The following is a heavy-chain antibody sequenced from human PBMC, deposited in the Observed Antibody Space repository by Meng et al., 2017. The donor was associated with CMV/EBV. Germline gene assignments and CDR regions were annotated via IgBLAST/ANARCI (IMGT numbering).Heavy chain of an antibody. Sequence: SCKSSGYTFTNYGISWVRQAPGQGLEWMGWISAYNDNTNYAQKLQGRVTMTTDTSTTTAYMELRSLRSDDTAVYYCARAHLGDWFDPWGQGTLVTVSS. CDR1: GYTFTNYG. CDR3: ARAHLGDWFDP. D-gene: IGHD2-15*01. V-gene: IGHV1-18*01. CDR2: ISAYNDNT. J-gene: IGHJ5*02.